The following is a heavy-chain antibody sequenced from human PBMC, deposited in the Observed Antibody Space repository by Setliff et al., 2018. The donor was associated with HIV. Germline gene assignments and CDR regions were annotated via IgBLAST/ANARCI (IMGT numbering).Heavy chain of an antibody. CDR2: VITILDIT. CDR1: GGTSNTYA. V-gene: IGHV1-69*10. J-gene: IGHJ4*02. Sequence: SVKVSCKASGGTSNTYAINWVRQAPGQGLEWMGQVITILDITSYAPKFRGRVSITTDKLLTIAYLDLNSLRAEDTALYYCAKSSDWPPYYFDHWGQGTLVTVSS. D-gene: IGHD6-19*01. CDR3: AKSSDWPPYYFDH.